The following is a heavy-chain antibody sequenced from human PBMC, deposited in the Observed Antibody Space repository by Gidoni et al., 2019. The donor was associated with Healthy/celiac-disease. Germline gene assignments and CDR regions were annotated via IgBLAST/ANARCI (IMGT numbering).Heavy chain of an antibody. Sequence: QVQLVQSGAEVKKPGASVKVSCKASGYTFTSYAMHWVRQAPGQRLEWMGWINAGNGNKKYSQKFQGRVTITRDTSASTAYMELSSLRSEDTAVYYCARGGLARGSLGNSPFDYWGQGTLVTVSS. D-gene: IGHD4-4*01. J-gene: IGHJ4*02. CDR2: INAGNGNK. CDR3: ARGGLARGSLGNSPFDY. V-gene: IGHV1-3*01. CDR1: GYTFTSYA.